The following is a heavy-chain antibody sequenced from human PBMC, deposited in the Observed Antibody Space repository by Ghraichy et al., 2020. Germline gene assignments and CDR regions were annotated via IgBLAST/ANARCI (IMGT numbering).Heavy chain of an antibody. CDR1: GGTFSSYA. V-gene: IGHV1-69*13. CDR3: ARGGSYGPYASFDY. CDR2: IIPIFGTA. D-gene: IGHD5-18*01. Sequence: SVKVSCKASGGTFSSYAISWVRQAPGQGLEWMGGIIPIFGTANYAQKFQGRVTITADESTSTAYMELSSLRSEDTAVYYCARGGSYGPYASFDYWGQGTLVTVSS. J-gene: IGHJ4*02.